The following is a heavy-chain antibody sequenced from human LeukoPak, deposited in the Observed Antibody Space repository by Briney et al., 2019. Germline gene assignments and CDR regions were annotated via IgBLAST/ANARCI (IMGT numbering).Heavy chain of an antibody. CDR2: IKSKTDGGTT. CDR1: GFTDNNAW. V-gene: IGHV3-15*01. J-gene: IGHJ4*02. D-gene: IGHD3-10*01. CDR3: TTAYYYGSGTALDY. Sequence: GGSLRLSCAASGFTDNNAWMSRVREAPGKGLEWVGRIKSKTDGGTTDYAAPVKGRFTISRDDSKNTLYVQMNSLKTEDTAVYYCTTAYYYGSGTALDYWGQGTLVTVSS.